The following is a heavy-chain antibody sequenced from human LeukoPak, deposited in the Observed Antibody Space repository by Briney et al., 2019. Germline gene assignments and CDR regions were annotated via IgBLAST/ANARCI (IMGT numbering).Heavy chain of an antibody. CDR1: GFTFSSYG. Sequence: QSGGSLRLSCAASGFTFSSYGMHWVHQAPGKGLEWVAFIRYDGSNKYYADSVKGRFTISRDNSKNTLYLQMNSLRAEDTAVYYCANGRIDGYKGLVDAFDIWGQGTMVTVSS. CDR2: IRYDGSNK. D-gene: IGHD5-24*01. J-gene: IGHJ3*02. V-gene: IGHV3-30*02. CDR3: ANGRIDGYKGLVDAFDI.